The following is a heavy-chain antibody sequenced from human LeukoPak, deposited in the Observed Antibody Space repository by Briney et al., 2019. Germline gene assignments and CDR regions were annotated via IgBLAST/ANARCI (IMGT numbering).Heavy chain of an antibody. CDR3: ARDTHLKTRIAAAGPFDH. D-gene: IGHD6-13*01. Sequence: SETLSLTCAVYGGSFSGYYWSWIRQPPGKGLEWIGEINHSGSTNYNPSLKSRVTISVDTSKNQFSLKLSSVTAADTAVYYCARDTHLKTRIAAAGPFDHWGQGTLVTVSS. V-gene: IGHV4-34*01. CDR1: GGSFSGYY. J-gene: IGHJ4*02. CDR2: INHSGST.